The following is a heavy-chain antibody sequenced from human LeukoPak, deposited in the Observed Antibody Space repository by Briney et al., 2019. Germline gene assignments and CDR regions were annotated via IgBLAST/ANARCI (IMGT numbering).Heavy chain of an antibody. CDR2: INHSGGT. J-gene: IGHJ4*02. D-gene: IGHD3-10*01. CDR3: ARGEISMVRGVMTE. V-gene: IGHV4-34*01. Sequence: PSETLSLTCDVYGGTFSGYYWTWIRQPPGRPLEWLGEINHSGGTNYNPSLNSRVSISGDTSKNQFSLKLTSVTAADTAFYYCARGEISMVRGVMTEWGQGTLVTVSS. CDR1: GGTFSGYY.